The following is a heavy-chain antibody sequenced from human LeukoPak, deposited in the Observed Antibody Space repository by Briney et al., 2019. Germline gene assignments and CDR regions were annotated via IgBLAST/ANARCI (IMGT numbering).Heavy chain of an antibody. V-gene: IGHV4-59*01. CDR2: IYYSGST. D-gene: IGHD1-26*01. Sequence: SETLSLTCTVSGDSISSYYWSWIRQPPGKRLEWIGYIYYSGSTNYNPFLKSRVTISVGTSKNQFSLKLSSVTAADTAVYYCARISGNYPSAWGQGTLVTVSS. J-gene: IGHJ5*02. CDR1: GDSISSYY. CDR3: ARISGNYPSA.